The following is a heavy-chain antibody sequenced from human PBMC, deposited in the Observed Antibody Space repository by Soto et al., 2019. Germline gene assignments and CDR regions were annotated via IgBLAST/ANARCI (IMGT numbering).Heavy chain of an antibody. V-gene: IGHV4-4*02. D-gene: IGHD2-8*01. CDR2: IYYSDGS. Sequence: SETLSLTCAVSGGSISSSNWWSWVRQPPGKGLEWIGEIYYSDGSFYNSSLKSRLTISVDTSKNQFSLSLRSVTAADTAVYYCASHRTFWPFDSWGQGTVVTVSS. J-gene: IGHJ4*02. CDR3: ASHRTFWPFDS. CDR1: GGSISSSNW.